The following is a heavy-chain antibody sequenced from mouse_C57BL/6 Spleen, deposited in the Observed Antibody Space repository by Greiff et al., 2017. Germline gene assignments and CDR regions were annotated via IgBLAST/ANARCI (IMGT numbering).Heavy chain of an antibody. CDR2: ISSGGSYT. CDR3: ARQGDSSGFFDY. V-gene: IGHV5-6*01. D-gene: IGHD3-2*02. Sequence: EVNLVESGGDLVKPGGSLKLSCAASGFTFSSYGMSWVRQTPDKRLEWVATISSGGSYTYYPDSVKGRFTISRDNAKNTLYLQMSSLKSEDTAMYYCARQGDSSGFFDYWGQGTTLTVSS. J-gene: IGHJ2*01. CDR1: GFTFSSYG.